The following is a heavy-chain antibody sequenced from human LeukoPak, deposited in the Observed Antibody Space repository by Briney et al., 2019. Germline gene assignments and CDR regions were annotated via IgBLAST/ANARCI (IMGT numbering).Heavy chain of an antibody. CDR3: ARGVPIWFGEYPSAFDI. Sequence: GASVKVSCKASGYTFTSYDINWVRQATGQGLEWMGWMNPNRGNTGYAQKFQGRVTMTRNTSISTAYMELSSLRSEDTAVYYCARGVPIWFGEYPSAFDIWGQGTMVTVSS. D-gene: IGHD3-10*01. V-gene: IGHV1-8*01. J-gene: IGHJ3*02. CDR1: GYTFTSYD. CDR2: MNPNRGNT.